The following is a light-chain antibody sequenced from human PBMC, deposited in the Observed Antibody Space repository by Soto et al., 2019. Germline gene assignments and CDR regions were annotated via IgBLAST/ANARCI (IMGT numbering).Light chain of an antibody. CDR2: GAS. J-gene: IGKJ1*01. V-gene: IGKV3-20*01. CDR3: QQYGSSQT. CDR1: QSISSSY. Sequence: EIVMTQSPATLSVSPGGRATLSCRASQSISSSYLAWYQQQPGQAPRLLIYGASSRATGIPDRFSGSGSGTDFTLTISRLEPEDFAVYYCQQYGSSQTLGQGTKVDIK.